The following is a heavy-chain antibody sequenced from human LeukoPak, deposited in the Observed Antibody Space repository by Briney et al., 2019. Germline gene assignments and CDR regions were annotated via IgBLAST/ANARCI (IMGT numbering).Heavy chain of an antibody. CDR1: GYTXTDYY. CDR2: ISPSSGGT. J-gene: IGHJ4*02. D-gene: IGHD6-6*01. V-gene: IGHV1-2*02. CDR3: ARDAPYSSSSFDY. Sequence: ASVKVSCKASGYTXTDYYMHWVRQAPGQGLEWMGWISPSSGGTNYAQKFQGRVTMTRDTSISTAYMELSRLRSDDTAVYYCARDAPYSSSSFDYWGQGTLDTVSS.